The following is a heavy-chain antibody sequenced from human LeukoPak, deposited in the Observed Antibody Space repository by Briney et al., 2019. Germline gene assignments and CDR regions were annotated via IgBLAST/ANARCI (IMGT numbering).Heavy chain of an antibody. CDR3: GKVVYGAHDVCDM. Sequence: GGSLRLSCAASGLTFSNYAMSWVRQAPGKGLEWVSAISGSGSSTDYADSVTGRFTTPRDNPKNTTYMQINSHRAEAPALYYCGKVVYGAHDVCDMGGEGTRV. D-gene: IGHD2/OR15-2a*01. V-gene: IGHV3-23*01. CDR1: GLTFSNYA. CDR2: ISGSGSST. J-gene: IGHJ3*02.